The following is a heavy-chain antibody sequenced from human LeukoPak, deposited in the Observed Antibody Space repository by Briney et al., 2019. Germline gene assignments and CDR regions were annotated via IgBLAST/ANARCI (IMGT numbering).Heavy chain of an antibody. CDR3: ARAPIGRAYAFDI. CDR1: GGTFSSYA. D-gene: IGHD1-26*01. J-gene: IGHJ3*02. Sequence: GASVKVSCKASGGTFSSYAISWVRQAPGQGLEWMGGIIPIFGTANYAQKFQGRVTITTDESTSTAYMELSSLRSEDTAVYYCARAPIGRAYAFDIWGQGTMVAVSS. CDR2: IIPIFGTA. V-gene: IGHV1-69*05.